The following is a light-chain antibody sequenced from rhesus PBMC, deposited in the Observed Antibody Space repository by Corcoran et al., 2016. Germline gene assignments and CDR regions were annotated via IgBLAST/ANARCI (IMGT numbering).Light chain of an antibody. CDR3: QQGKSNPRT. J-gene: IGKJ1*01. CDR2: YAT. Sequence: DIQMSQSPSSLSASVGDRVTITCRASQGVGSYLNWYQQKVGRAPKLLIYYATTLASGVPSRFSGSGFGTDFALTISRLRPEGFGTYYCQQGKSNPRTFGQGAKVE. V-gene: IGKV1-32*02. CDR1: QGVGSY.